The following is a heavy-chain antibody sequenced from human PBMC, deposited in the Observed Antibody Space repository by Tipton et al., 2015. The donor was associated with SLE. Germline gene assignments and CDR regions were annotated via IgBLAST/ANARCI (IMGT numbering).Heavy chain of an antibody. D-gene: IGHD1-26*01. Sequence: SLRLSCAASGFTFSDYYMSWIRQAPGKGLEWVSYISSSSSHTNYADSVKGRFAISRDNAKNSLYLQVNSLRAEDTAVYYCARDLGAFLDIWGQGTMVTVSS. CDR3: ARDLGAFLDI. V-gene: IGHV3-11*06. J-gene: IGHJ3*02. CDR2: ISSSSSHT. CDR1: GFTFSDYY.